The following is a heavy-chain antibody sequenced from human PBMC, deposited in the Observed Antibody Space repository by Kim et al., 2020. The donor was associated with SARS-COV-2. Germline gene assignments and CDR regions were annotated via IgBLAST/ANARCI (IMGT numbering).Heavy chain of an antibody. D-gene: IGHD1-26*01. J-gene: IGHJ3*02. V-gene: IGHV4-39*01. CDR2: IYYSGST. CDR3: VTCSGSYYGDAFDI. Sequence: SETLSLTCTVSGGSISSSSYYWGWIRQPPGKGLEWIGSIYYSGSTYYNPSLKSRVTISVDTSKNQFSLKLSSVTAADTAVYYCVTCSGSYYGDAFDIWGQGTMVTVSS. CDR1: GGSISSSSYY.